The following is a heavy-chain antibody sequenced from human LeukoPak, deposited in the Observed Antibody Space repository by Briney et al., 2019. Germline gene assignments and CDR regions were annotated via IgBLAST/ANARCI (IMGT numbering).Heavy chain of an antibody. CDR2: ISYDGSNK. D-gene: IGHD5-18*01. J-gene: IGHJ4*02. V-gene: IGHV3-30*04. Sequence: GGSLRLSCAASGFTFSSYAMHWVRQAPGKGLEWVAVISYDGSNKYYADSVKGRFTISRDNSKNTLYLQMNSLRAEDTAVYYCAKDVDTAMDPPLDYWGQGTLVTVSS. CDR3: AKDVDTAMDPPLDY. CDR1: GFTFSSYA.